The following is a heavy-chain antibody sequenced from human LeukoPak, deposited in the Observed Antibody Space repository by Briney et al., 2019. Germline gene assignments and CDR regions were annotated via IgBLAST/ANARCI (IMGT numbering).Heavy chain of an antibody. V-gene: IGHV1-46*01. CDR2: INPSGGST. CDR1: GYTFTGYY. D-gene: IGHD6-13*01. J-gene: IGHJ5*02. Sequence: GASVKVSCKASGYTFTGYYMHWVRQAPGQGLEWMGIINPSGGSTSYAQKFQGRVTMTRDTSTSTVYMELSSLRSEDTAVYYCARDPLSIAAAGTQDWFDPWGQGTLVTVSS. CDR3: ARDPLSIAAAGTQDWFDP.